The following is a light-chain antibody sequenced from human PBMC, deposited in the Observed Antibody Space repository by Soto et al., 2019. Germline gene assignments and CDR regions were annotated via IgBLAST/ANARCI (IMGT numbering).Light chain of an antibody. J-gene: IGKJ1*01. Sequence: DIQMTQSPSSLSASVGDGFTITCRASQSVSGWLAWYQQKPGEAPKLLIYDASALPRGVPSRFSGSGSGTKFTLTIASLQPDDFATYYCQQYETFSGTFGPGTKVDIK. CDR2: DAS. V-gene: IGKV1-5*01. CDR3: QQYETFSGT. CDR1: QSVSGW.